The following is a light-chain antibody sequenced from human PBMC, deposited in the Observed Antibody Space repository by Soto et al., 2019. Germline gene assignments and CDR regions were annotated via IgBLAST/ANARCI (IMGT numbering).Light chain of an antibody. J-gene: IGKJ2*01. Sequence: EIVMTQSPATLSVSPGERATLSCRASQSVSRNLAWYQQKPGQPPRLLIYDASTRATGVPARFGGSGSGTEFTLNISGLQYEDFAVYYCQQYGDWPPDPFGQGTKVEI. CDR2: DAS. CDR1: QSVSRN. V-gene: IGKV3-15*01. CDR3: QQYGDWPPDP.